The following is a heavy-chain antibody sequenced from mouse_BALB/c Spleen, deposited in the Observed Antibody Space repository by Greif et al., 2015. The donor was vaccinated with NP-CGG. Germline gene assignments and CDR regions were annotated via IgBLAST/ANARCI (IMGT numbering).Heavy chain of an antibody. J-gene: IGHJ4*01. CDR1: GYTFTSYW. Sequence: LQQSGSELVRPGASVKLSCKASGYTFTSYWMHWVKQRPGQGLEWIGNIYPGSGSTNYDEKFKSKATLTVDTSSSTAYMQLSSLTSEDSAVYYCTAYYRYYYAMDYWGQGTSVTVSS. V-gene: IGHV1S22*01. D-gene: IGHD2-14*01. CDR2: IYPGSGST. CDR3: TAYYRYYYAMDY.